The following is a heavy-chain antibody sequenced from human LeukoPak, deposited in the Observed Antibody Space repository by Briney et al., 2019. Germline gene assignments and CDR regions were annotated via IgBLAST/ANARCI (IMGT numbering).Heavy chain of an antibody. Sequence: ASVKVSCKASGYTFTSYYMHWVRQAPGQGLEWMGIINPSGGSTSYAQKFQGRVTMTRDTSTSTVYTELSSLRSEDTAVYYCARGGFNYYDSSGYTFDYWGQGTLVTVSS. D-gene: IGHD3-22*01. V-gene: IGHV1-46*01. CDR2: INPSGGST. CDR1: GYTFTSYY. CDR3: ARGGFNYYDSSGYTFDY. J-gene: IGHJ4*02.